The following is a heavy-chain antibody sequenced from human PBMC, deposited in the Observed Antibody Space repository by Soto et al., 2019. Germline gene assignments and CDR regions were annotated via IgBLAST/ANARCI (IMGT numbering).Heavy chain of an antibody. CDR2: ISYDGTKK. CDR3: SRGIKGGLDA. V-gene: IGHV3-30*03. D-gene: IGHD2-21*01. CDR1: GFVSNDYD. J-gene: IGHJ5*02. Sequence: QVQLAESGGGVVQPGRSLRLSCATSGFVSNDYDIHWVRQAPGKGLAWLAWISYDGTKKYYAESVKGRFTISRDNSKNTLSLQLNSLGAEDTAVYYCSRGIKGGLDAWGPGTLVTVSS.